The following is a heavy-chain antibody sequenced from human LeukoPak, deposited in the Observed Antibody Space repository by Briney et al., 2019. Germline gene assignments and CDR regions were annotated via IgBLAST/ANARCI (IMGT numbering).Heavy chain of an antibody. CDR2: ISNDGSNK. CDR1: GLTFSSYG. D-gene: IGHD6-19*01. Sequence: GGSLRLSCAASGLTFSSYGMHWVRQAPGKGLEWAAVISNDGSNKYNADSVKGRFAISRDNSKNTLYLQMNSLRAEDTAVYYCAKDRQRAVAGTDSFDNWGQGTLVTVSS. CDR3: AKDRQRAVAGTDSFDN. V-gene: IGHV3-30*18. J-gene: IGHJ4*02.